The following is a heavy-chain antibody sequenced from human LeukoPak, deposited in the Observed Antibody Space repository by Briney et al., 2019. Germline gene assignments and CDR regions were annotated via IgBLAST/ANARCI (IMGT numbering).Heavy chain of an antibody. J-gene: IGHJ3*02. CDR1: GGSISSYY. CDR2: IYYSGST. CDR3: ARQVVTNYENDAFDI. Sequence: SETLSLTCTVSGGSISSYYWGWIRQPPGKGLEWIGSIYYSGSTYYNPSLKSRVTISVDTSKNQFSLKLSSVTAADTAVYYCARQVVTNYENDAFDIWGQGTMVTVSS. V-gene: IGHV4-39*01. D-gene: IGHD2-2*01.